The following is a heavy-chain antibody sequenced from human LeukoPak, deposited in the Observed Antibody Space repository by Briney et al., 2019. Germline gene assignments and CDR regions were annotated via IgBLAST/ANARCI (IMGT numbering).Heavy chain of an antibody. Sequence: PGGSLRLSCAASGFTFSDSAMHWVRQASGRGLEWVAVISYDGSNKYYADSVKGRFTISRDNSKNTLYPQMNSLRAEDTAVYYCARVDYWGQGTLVTVSS. CDR1: GFTFSDSA. CDR2: ISYDGSNK. CDR3: ARVDY. J-gene: IGHJ4*02. V-gene: IGHV3-30*04.